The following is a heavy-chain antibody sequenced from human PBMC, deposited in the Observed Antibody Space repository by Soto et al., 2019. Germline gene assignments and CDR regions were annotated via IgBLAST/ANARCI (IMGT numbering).Heavy chain of an antibody. CDR1: SGSISSSNW. CDR2: IYHSGST. CDR3: AREFTCSSTSCYGGRWFDP. J-gene: IGHJ5*02. Sequence: LSETLSLTCAVSSGSISSSNWWSWVRQPPGKGLEWIGEIYHSGSTNYNPSLKSRVTISVDKSKNQFSLKLSSVTAADTAVYYCAREFTCSSTSCYGGRWFDPWGQGTLVTVSS. V-gene: IGHV4-4*02. D-gene: IGHD2-2*01.